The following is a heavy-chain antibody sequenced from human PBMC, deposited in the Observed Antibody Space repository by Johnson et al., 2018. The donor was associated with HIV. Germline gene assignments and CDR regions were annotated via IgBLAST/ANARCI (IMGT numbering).Heavy chain of an antibody. Sequence: VQLVESGGGLVQPGGSLRLSCAASGFTFSSYWMHWVRQAPGKGLVWVSRINSDGSSTNYADSVKGRFTISRDNAKNSLYLQMNSLRVEDTPMYYCVRDCGHWDDAFGFWGRGTKVTVSS. CDR3: VRDCGHWDDAFGF. V-gene: IGHV3-74*01. CDR2: INSDGSST. D-gene: IGHD7-27*01. CDR1: GFTFSSYW. J-gene: IGHJ3*01.